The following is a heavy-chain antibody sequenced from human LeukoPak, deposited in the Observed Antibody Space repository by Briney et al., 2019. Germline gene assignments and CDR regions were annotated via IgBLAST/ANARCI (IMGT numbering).Heavy chain of an antibody. CDR3: ARDPFGGTTLGPGY. J-gene: IGHJ4*02. D-gene: IGHD3-10*01. CDR1: GFTFSSYA. CDR2: ISYDGSNK. Sequence: SGGSLRLSCAASGFTFSSYAMHWVRQAPGKGLEWVAVISYDGSNKYYADSVKGRFTISRDNSKNTLYLQMNSLRAENTAVYYCARDPFGGTTLGPGYWGQGTLVTVSS. V-gene: IGHV3-30-3*01.